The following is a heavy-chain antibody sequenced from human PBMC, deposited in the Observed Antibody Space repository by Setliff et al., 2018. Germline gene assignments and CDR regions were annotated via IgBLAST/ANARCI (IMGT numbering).Heavy chain of an antibody. J-gene: IGHJ4*02. V-gene: IGHV1-18*01. D-gene: IGHD2-2*01. CDR3: ARSVRYCTRTSCQRTPGAEY. Sequence: GASVKVSCKASGGTFRTDGFSWVRQAPGQGLEWMGRIIPYNGNTYSAQRFQGRVTLTTDTSTSTAYMEVRSLTSDDTAVYYCARSVRYCTRTSCQRTPGAEYWGQGTLVTVSS. CDR1: GGTFRTDG. CDR2: IIPYNGNT.